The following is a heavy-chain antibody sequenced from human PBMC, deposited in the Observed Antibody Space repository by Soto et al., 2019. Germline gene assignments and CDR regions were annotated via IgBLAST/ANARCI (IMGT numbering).Heavy chain of an antibody. CDR3: GKDVGDYVPYYYGVDV. V-gene: IGHV3-30*18. D-gene: IGHD1-26*01. CDR1: GFTFKTHA. Sequence: QVQLVESGGGVVQPGTSLRLSCAASGFTFKTHAMHWVRQAPGKGLEWMAVIAYDGNEKFYADSVKGRFTISRDNSTNARDVQINTLRKEDTAVEYCGKDVGDYVPYYYGVDVWGQGTTVTVSS. J-gene: IGHJ6*02. CDR2: IAYDGNEK.